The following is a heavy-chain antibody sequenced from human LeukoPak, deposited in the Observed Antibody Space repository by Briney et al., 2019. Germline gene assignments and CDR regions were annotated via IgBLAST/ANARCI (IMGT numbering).Heavy chain of an antibody. CDR1: GFTFSNYG. V-gene: IGHV3-48*01. CDR2: ISSGSRTI. J-gene: IGHJ4*02. CDR3: ARGGSSRPDY. Sequence: PGGSLRLSCAGSGFTFSNYGMNWVRQAPGKGLEWVSYISSGSRTINYADSVKGRSTISRDKAKNSLYLQMNSLRADDTAVYYCARGGSSRPDYWGQGTLVTVSS.